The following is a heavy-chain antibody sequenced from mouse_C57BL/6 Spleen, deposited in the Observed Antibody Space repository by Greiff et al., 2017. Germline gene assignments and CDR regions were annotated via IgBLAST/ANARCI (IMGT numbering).Heavy chain of an antibody. CDR1: GYAFSSSW. J-gene: IGHJ2*01. Sequence: VKLMESGPELVKPGASVKISCKASGYAFSSSWMNWVKQRPGKGLEWIGRIYPGDGDTNYNGKFKGKATLTADKSSSTAYMQLSSLTSEDSAVYFCARRLVLFDYWGQGTTLTVSS. CDR3: ARRLVLFDY. CDR2: IYPGDGDT. V-gene: IGHV1-82*01.